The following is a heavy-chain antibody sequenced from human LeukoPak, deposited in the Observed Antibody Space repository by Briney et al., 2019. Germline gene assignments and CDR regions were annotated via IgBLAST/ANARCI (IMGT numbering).Heavy chain of an antibody. CDR1: GGSISSASYY. CDR2: IYISGST. D-gene: IGHD3-10*01. V-gene: IGHV4-61*02. Sequence: SETLSLTCTVSGGSISSASYYWSWIRQPAGKGLEWIGRIYISGSTNYKSSLKSRVTISVDTSKSQFSLKLSSVTAADTAIYYCARGGYYGSGNDFRFDPWGQGTLVTVSS. J-gene: IGHJ5*02. CDR3: ARGGYYGSGNDFRFDP.